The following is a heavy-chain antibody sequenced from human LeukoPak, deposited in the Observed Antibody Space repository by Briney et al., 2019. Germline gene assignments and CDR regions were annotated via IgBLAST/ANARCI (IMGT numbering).Heavy chain of an antibody. J-gene: IGHJ4*02. D-gene: IGHD3-9*01. CDR3: AKDISRYYDILTHFDY. CDR2: ISWNSGSI. Sequence: GGSLRLSCAASGFTFDDYAMHWVRQAPGKGLEWVSGISWNSGSIGYADSVKGRFTISRDNAKNSLYLQMNSLRAEDMALYYCAKDISRYYDILTHFDYWGQGTLVTVSS. V-gene: IGHV3-9*03. CDR1: GFTFDDYA.